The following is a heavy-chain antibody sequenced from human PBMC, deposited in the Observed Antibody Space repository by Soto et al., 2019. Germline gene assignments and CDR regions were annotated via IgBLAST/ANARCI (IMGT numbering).Heavy chain of an antibody. Sequence: SETLSLTCTVSGASMNSYHWSWIRQPAGKGLEWIGHIHSSGSTNYNPSLKSRVTMSVDTSKNQFSLRLMSLTAADTAVYYCARDQGVAAAGITWFDPWGQGXLVTVYS. CDR2: IHSSGST. CDR3: ARDQGVAAAGITWFDP. D-gene: IGHD6-13*01. CDR1: GASMNSYH. V-gene: IGHV4-4*07. J-gene: IGHJ5*02.